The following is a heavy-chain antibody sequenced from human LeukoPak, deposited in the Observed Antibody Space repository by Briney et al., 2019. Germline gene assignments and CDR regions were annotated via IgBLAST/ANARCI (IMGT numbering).Heavy chain of an antibody. CDR2: IYTSGST. D-gene: IGHD2-2*01. Sequence: SETLSLTCTVSGGSISSYYWSWIRQPAGKGLEWIGRIYTSGSTNYNPSLKSRVTISVDASKNQFSLKLSSMTAADTAVYYCARGGRYCSSTSCYPNWFDPWGQGTLVTVSS. V-gene: IGHV4-4*07. CDR1: GGSISSYY. CDR3: ARGGRYCSSTSCYPNWFDP. J-gene: IGHJ5*02.